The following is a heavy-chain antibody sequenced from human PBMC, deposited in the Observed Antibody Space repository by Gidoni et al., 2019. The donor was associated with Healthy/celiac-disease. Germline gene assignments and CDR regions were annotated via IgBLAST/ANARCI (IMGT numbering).Heavy chain of an antibody. Sequence: QVQLQQWGAGLLKPSETLSLTCAVYGGSFSGYYWSWIRQPPGKGLEWIGEINHSGSTNYNPSLKSRVTISVDTSRNQFSLKLSSVTAADTAVYYCAREGAGDYDAFDIWGQGTMVTVSS. V-gene: IGHV4-34*01. CDR3: AREGAGDYDAFDI. CDR1: GGSFSGYY. J-gene: IGHJ3*02. CDR2: INHSGST. D-gene: IGHD4-17*01.